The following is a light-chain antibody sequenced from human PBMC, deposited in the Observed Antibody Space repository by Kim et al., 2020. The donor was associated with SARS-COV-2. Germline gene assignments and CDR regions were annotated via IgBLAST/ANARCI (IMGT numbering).Light chain of an antibody. Sequence: SYELTQPPSVSVSPGQTASITCSGDKLGDKYACWYQQKPGQSPVLVIYQDSKRPSGIPERFSGSNSGNTATLTISGTQAMDEADYDCQAWDSSVVFGGG. CDR2: QDS. CDR3: QAWDSSVV. V-gene: IGLV3-1*01. J-gene: IGLJ2*01. CDR1: KLGDKY.